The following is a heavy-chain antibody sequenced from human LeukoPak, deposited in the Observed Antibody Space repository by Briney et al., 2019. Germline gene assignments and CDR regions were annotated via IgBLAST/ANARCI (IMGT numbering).Heavy chain of an antibody. CDR3: AKDLLARPDY. J-gene: IGHJ4*02. D-gene: IGHD2/OR15-2a*01. V-gene: IGHV3-23*01. CDR1: GFTFSSYA. CDR2: ISGIGGST. Sequence: PGGSLRLSCAASGFTFSSYAMTWVRQAPGKGLEGVSAISGIGGSTYYADSVNGRFTLSRDNFKNTLYLQMNSLRAEDTAVYYCAKDLLARPDYWGQGTLVTVSS.